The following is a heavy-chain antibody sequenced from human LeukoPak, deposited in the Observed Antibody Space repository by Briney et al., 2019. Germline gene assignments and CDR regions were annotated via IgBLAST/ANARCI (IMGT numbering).Heavy chain of an antibody. D-gene: IGHD6-13*01. CDR1: GYTFTSYG. CDR2: IIAYNGNT. J-gene: IGHJ4*02. CDR3: ASGIAAAGTVFDY. V-gene: IGHV1-18*01. Sequence: GASVKCSSKASGYTFTSYGISWVRPAPGQGLEWMGWIIAYNGNTNYAQKLQGRVTMTTDTSTSTAYMELRSLRSDDTAVYYCASGIAAAGTVFDYWGQGTLVTVSS.